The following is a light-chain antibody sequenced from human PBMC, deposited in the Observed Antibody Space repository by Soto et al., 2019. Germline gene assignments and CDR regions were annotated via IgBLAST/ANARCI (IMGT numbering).Light chain of an antibody. V-gene: IGKV3-20*01. Sequence: ELVLTQSPGTVSLSPGERATLSCRASQSVSSSYLAWYQQKPGQAPRLLIYGASNRATGIPDRFSGSGSGTDFTLTISRLEPEDFAVYFCQQYGRSPPFTFGQETKVEIK. CDR2: GAS. CDR3: QQYGRSPPFT. J-gene: IGKJ2*01. CDR1: QSVSSSY.